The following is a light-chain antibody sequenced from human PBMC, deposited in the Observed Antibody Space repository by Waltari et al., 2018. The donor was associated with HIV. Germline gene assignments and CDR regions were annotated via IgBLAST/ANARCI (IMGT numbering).Light chain of an antibody. CDR1: QTIFYKSNNKNY. Sequence: DIVMTQSPESLAVSLGERATINCKSSQTIFYKSNNKNYLAWYQRKSGQSPKLLVSWASTREFGVPDRFSGSGSATDFTLTISSLQAEDVAVYDCQHFYRTPYTFGQGTRL. CDR3: QHFYRTPYT. J-gene: IGKJ2*01. CDR2: WAS. V-gene: IGKV4-1*01.